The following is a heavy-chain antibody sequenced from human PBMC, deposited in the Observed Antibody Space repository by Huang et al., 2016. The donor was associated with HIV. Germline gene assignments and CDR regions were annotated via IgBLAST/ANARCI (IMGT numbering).Heavy chain of an antibody. D-gene: IGHD6-6*01. CDR2: INPKRGGT. Sequence: QVQLVQSGAEVKNPGASVRVSCKASGYTFTDSNIHWVRQAPGQGLECMGWINPKRGGTIYAQRCQCRITMTRDTTISTVHMDLRRIQSDDTAVYFWARDWSFGSSTSPADWGQGTLVTVSS. V-gene: IGHV1-2*02. CDR1: GYTFTDSN. J-gene: IGHJ4*02. CDR3: ARDWSFGSSTSPAD.